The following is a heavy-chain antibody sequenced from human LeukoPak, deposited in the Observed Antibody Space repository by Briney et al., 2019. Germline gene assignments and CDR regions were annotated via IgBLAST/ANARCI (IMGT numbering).Heavy chain of an antibody. D-gene: IGHD3-22*01. CDR2: IYTSGST. Sequence: SETLSLTCTVSGGSISSYYWSWIRQPAGKGLEWIGRIYTSGSTNYNPSLKSRVTMSVDTSKNQFSLKLSSVTAADTAVYYCAREIDYYDSSSYYGPGDYWGQGTLVTVSS. CDR1: GGSISSYY. V-gene: IGHV4-4*07. CDR3: AREIDYYDSSSYYGPGDY. J-gene: IGHJ4*02.